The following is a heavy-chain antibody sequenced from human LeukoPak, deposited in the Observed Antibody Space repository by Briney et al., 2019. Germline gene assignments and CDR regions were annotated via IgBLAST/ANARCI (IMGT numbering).Heavy chain of an antibody. J-gene: IGHJ4*02. CDR1: GVTFSSYW. CDR3: AREGFLDY. Sequence: GGSLRLSCAASGVTFSSYWMSWVRQAPGKGLEWVANMNQDGSQKNYVDSVKGRFTISRDNAKNSLYLQMNSLRAEDTAVYYCAREGFLDYWGQGTLVTVSS. V-gene: IGHV3-7*01. CDR2: MNQDGSQK. D-gene: IGHD3-3*01.